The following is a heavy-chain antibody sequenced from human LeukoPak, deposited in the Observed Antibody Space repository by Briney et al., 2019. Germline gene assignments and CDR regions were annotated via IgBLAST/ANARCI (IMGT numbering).Heavy chain of an antibody. J-gene: IGHJ4*02. CDR2: TTNKANSYTT. CDR1: AFTLSDHY. Sequence: GRSLRLSCAPAAFTLSDHYMDWVRQAPGKGLEWVGRTTNKANSYTTEYAESVKGRFTISRDDSKNSLYLQMNSLKTEDTAVYYCARRYCIGGNCRYADYWGQGTLVTVS. D-gene: IGHD2-15*01. CDR3: ARRYCIGGNCRYADY. V-gene: IGHV3-72*01.